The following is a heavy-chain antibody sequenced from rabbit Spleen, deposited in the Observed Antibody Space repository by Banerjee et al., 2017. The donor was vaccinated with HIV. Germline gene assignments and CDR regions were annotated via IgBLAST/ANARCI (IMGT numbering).Heavy chain of an antibody. CDR1: GFSFSSSYW. D-gene: IGHD1-1*01. J-gene: IGHJ4*01. CDR3: ARSSVAGVGWRMGFNL. Sequence: QSLEESGGDLVKPGGTLTLTCTASGFSFSSSYWICWVRQAPGKGLEWIGCIVTGSSGNTYYAGWAKGRFTSSKTSSTTVTLQMTSLTAADTATYFCARSSVAGVGWRMGFNLWGPGTLVTVS. CDR2: IVTGSSGNT. V-gene: IGHV1S40*01.